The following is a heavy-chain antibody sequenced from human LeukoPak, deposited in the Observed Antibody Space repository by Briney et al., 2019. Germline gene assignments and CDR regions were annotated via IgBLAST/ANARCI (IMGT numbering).Heavy chain of an antibody. V-gene: IGHV1-69*06. CDR1: GGTFSSYA. CDR2: IIPIFGTA. D-gene: IGHD1-20*01. J-gene: IGHJ4*02. Sequence: SVKVSCKASGGTFSSYAISWVRQAPGQGLEWMGGIIPIFGTANYAQKFQGRVTITADKSTSIAYMELSSLRSEDTAVYYCARDRDNWNFDYWGQGTLVTVSS. CDR3: ARDRDNWNFDY.